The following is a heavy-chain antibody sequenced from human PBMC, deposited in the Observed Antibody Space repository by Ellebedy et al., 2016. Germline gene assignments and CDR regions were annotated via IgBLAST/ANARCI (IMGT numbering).Heavy chain of an antibody. CDR2: IYSSAST. J-gene: IGHJ6*02. Sequence: GSLRLSXTVSGGSISSYYWSWIRQPAGKGLEWIGRIYSSASTNYNPSLKSRVTMSVDTSKNQFSLKLSSVTAADTAVYYCARDRGREPTFPSYYYYGMDVWGQGTTVTVSS. CDR1: GGSISSYY. CDR3: ARDRGREPTFPSYYYYGMDV. D-gene: IGHD3-16*01. V-gene: IGHV4-4*07.